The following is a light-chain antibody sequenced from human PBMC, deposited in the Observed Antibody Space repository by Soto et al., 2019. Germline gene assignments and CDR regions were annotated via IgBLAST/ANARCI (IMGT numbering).Light chain of an antibody. CDR2: SNI. V-gene: IGLV1-40*01. J-gene: IGLJ2*01. CDR3: QSYDSSLGRVV. CDR1: SSNFGAGFE. Sequence: QSVLTQPPSVSGAPGQRVTISCTGGSSNFGAGFEARWYQQLPGTAPKLLIYSNIKRPSGVPDRFSGSKSATSASLAITGLQTEDEADYYCQSYDSSLGRVVFGGGTKLTVL.